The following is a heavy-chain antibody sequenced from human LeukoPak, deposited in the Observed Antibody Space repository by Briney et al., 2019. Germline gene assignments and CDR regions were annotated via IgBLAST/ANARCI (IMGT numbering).Heavy chain of an antibody. Sequence: PGRSLRLSCAASGFTFSSYAMHWVRQAPGKGLEWVAVIWYDGSNKYYADSVKGRFTISRDISKNTLYLQMNSLRAEDTAVYYCARGGGEVDYWGQGTLVTVSS. CDR2: IWYDGSNK. V-gene: IGHV3-33*08. CDR1: GFTFSSYA. CDR3: ARGGGEVDY. J-gene: IGHJ4*02. D-gene: IGHD3-16*01.